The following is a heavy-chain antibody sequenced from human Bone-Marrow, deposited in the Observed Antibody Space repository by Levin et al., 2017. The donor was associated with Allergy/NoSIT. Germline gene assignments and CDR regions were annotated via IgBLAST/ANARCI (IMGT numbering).Heavy chain of an antibody. J-gene: IGHJ3*01. Sequence: GGSLRLSCAASGFTFSSYDMHWVRQVPGKGLEWFSGIDTAGDTYYPASVQGRFTISRQNAKQSLYLQVNSLGADDTALYYCARVQRGAFDVWGLGTMVSVSS. CDR2: IDTAGDT. D-gene: IGHD2-2*01. V-gene: IGHV3-13*01. CDR1: GFTFSSYD. CDR3: ARVQRGAFDV.